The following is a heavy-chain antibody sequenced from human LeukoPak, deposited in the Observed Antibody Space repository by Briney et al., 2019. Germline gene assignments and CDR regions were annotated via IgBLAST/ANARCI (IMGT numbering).Heavy chain of an antibody. CDR3: ARDQIAVAGMVMVGYYYYYMDV. Sequence: GASVKVSCKASGYTFTSYGISWVRQAPGQGLEWMGWISAYNGNTNYALKLQGRVTMTTDTSTSTAYMELRSLRSDDTAVYYCARDQIAVAGMVMVGYYYYYMDVWGKGTTVTVSS. CDR1: GYTFTSYG. CDR2: ISAYNGNT. J-gene: IGHJ6*03. V-gene: IGHV1-18*01. D-gene: IGHD6-19*01.